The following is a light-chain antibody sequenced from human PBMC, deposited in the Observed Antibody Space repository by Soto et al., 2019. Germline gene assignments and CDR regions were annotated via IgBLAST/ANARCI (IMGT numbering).Light chain of an antibody. CDR2: DAS. Sequence: IVFTHSAATLSLSPGERAALSCRASQSVSTSLAWYQHKPGQAPRLFIYDASKRAPGIPARFSGSGSGTDFTLTISSLELEDFAVYYCQVRDVWPSFGQGTKVDIK. J-gene: IGKJ1*01. V-gene: IGKV3-11*01. CDR3: QVRDVWPS. CDR1: QSVSTS.